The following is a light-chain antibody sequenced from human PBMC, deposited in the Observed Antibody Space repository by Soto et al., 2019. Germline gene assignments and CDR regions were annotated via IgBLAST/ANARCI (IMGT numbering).Light chain of an antibody. V-gene: IGLV2-14*01. CDR2: EVS. CDR3: SSYTSSNTVI. CDR1: SSDVGGYNY. Sequence: QSALTQPASGSGSPGQSITISCTGTSSDVGGYNYVSWYQQYPGKAPKLMIYEVSNRPSGVSNHFSASKSGNTASLTISGLQAEDEADDYCSSYTSSNTVIFGGGTKVTVL. J-gene: IGLJ2*01.